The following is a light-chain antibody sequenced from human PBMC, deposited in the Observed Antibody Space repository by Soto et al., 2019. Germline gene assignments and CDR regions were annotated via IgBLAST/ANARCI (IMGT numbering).Light chain of an antibody. CDR3: QQYGDSPST. Sequence: EIVMTQSPATLSVSPGERATLSCRASQSVAHDLAWYQQKPGQAPRLLIYGASTRATGIPARFSGSGSGTEFTLTISSLQSEDFAVYSCQQYGDSPSTFGQGTKLEIK. V-gene: IGKV3-15*01. CDR2: GAS. J-gene: IGKJ2*01. CDR1: QSVAHD.